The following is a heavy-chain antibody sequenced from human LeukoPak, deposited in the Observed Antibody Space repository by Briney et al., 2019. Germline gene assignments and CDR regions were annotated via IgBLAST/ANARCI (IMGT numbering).Heavy chain of an antibody. CDR2: IYPGDSDT. CDR1: GYSFTSYW. J-gene: IGHJ4*02. Sequence: GGSLKISCKGSGYSFTSYWIGWVRQMPGKGLEWMGIIYPGDSDTRYSPSSQGQVTISADKSISTAYLQWSSLKASDTAMYYCARHTRTRTIDYWGQGTLVTVSS. V-gene: IGHV5-51*01. CDR3: ARHTRTRTIDY. D-gene: IGHD2-2*01.